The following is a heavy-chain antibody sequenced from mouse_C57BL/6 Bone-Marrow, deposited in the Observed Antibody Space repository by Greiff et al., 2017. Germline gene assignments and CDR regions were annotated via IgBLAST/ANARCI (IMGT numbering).Heavy chain of an antibody. D-gene: IGHD1-1*01. Sequence: QVQLKESGPELVKPGASVKLSCKASGYTFTSYGINWVKQRPGQGLEWIGWIYPRDGSTKYNEKFKGKATLTVDTSSSTAYMELHSLTSEDSAVYACARDYGSSYWYFDVWGTGTTATVSA. CDR2: IYPRDGST. CDR3: ARDYGSSYWYFDV. CDR1: GYTFTSYG. J-gene: IGHJ1*03. V-gene: IGHV1-85*01.